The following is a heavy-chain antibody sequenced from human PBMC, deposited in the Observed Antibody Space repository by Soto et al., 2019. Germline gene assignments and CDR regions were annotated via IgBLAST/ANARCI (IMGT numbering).Heavy chain of an antibody. J-gene: IGHJ5*02. CDR2: IYYSGST. Sequence: ASETLSLTCTVSGGSISSYYWSWIRQPPGKGLEWIGYIYYSGSTNYNPSLKSRVTISVDTSKNQFSLKLSSVTAADTAVYYCARHGSGIAVAGTTHPIRMKDWFDPWGQGTLVTVSS. CDR3: ARHGSGIAVAGTTHPIRMKDWFDP. D-gene: IGHD6-19*01. CDR1: GGSISSYY. V-gene: IGHV4-59*08.